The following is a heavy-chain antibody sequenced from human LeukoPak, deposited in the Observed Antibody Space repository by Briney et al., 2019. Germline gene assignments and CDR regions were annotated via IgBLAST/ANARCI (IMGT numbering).Heavy chain of an antibody. CDR3: ARANIVVVPAAMGY. CDR2: INPKSGGT. V-gene: IGHV1-2*02. J-gene: IGHJ4*02. Sequence: ASVKVSCKASGYTFTGYYMHWVRQAPGQGLEWVGWINPKSGGTNYAQKFQGRVTMTRETSISTAYMELSRLRSDDAAVYYCARANIVVVPAAMGYWGQGTLVTVSS. D-gene: IGHD2-2*01. CDR1: GYTFTGYY.